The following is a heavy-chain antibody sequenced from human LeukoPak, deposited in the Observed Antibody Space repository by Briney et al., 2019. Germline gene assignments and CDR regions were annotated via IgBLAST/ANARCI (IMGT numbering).Heavy chain of an antibody. V-gene: IGHV5-51*01. CDR2: IYPGDSDT. CDR3: ASGAEELAALGFDS. D-gene: IGHD6-6*01. CDR1: GYSFTSYW. J-gene: IGHJ4*02. Sequence: HGESLKISCKGSGYSFTSYWIGWVRQMPGKGLEWMGTIYPGDSDTRYSPSFQGQVTMSADKSINTAFLQWSSLKASDTAMYYCASGAEELAALGFDSWGQGTLVTVSS.